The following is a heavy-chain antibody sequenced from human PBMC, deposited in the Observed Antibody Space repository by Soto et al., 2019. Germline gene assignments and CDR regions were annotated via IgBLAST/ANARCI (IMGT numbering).Heavy chain of an antibody. CDR3: AKAAATYYCSGGYCYNCYFDS. CDR1: GFTFSNYD. D-gene: IGHD2-15*01. J-gene: IGHJ4*02. CDR2: ISYDGSNK. Sequence: QVQLVESGGGVIQPGRSLRLSCAASGFTFSNYDMHWVRQAPGKGLEWVAVISYDGSNKYYADSVRGRFTISRDNSKNTLYLQMNSLRADDTAVYYCAKAAATYYCSGGYCYNCYFDSWGQGTLVTVSS. V-gene: IGHV3-30*18.